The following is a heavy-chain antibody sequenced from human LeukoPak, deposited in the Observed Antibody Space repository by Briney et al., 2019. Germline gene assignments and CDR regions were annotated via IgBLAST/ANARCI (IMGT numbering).Heavy chain of an antibody. CDR3: AKAPSGAPGYYYYGMDV. Sequence: GGSLRLSCTASGFTFSSYAMSWVRQAPGKGLEWVSAISGSGGSTYYADSVKGRFTISRDNSKNTLYLQINSLRAEDTAVYYCAKAPSGAPGYYYYGMDVWGQGTTVTVSS. CDR2: ISGSGGST. D-gene: IGHD1-14*01. J-gene: IGHJ6*02. CDR1: GFTFSSYA. V-gene: IGHV3-23*01.